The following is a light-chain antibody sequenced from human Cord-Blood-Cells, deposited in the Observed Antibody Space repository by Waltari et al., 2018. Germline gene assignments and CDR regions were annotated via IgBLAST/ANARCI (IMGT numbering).Light chain of an antibody. CDR1: QRVLYSSNNKNY. CDR3: QQYYSTPFT. J-gene: IGKJ3*01. V-gene: IGKV4-1*01. Sequence: DIVMTQSPDSLAVSLGERATINCKSSQRVLYSSNNKNYLAGYQQKPGQPPKRLIYWASTRESGVPDRFSGSGSGTDFTLTSSSLQAEDVAVYYCQQYYSTPFTFGPGTKVDI. CDR2: WAS.